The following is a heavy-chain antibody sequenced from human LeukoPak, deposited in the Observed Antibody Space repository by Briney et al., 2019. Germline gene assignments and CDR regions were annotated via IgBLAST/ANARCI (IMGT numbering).Heavy chain of an antibody. CDR3: VRVRHGDSFDY. V-gene: IGHV3-15*01. CDR1: GFTFSKAW. CDR2: IKSKTDGGTT. J-gene: IGHJ4*02. D-gene: IGHD4-17*01. Sequence: GGSLRLSCAASGFTFSKAWMTWVRQAPGKGLEWVGRIKSKTDGGTTDYPAPAKGRFTISRDDSKSSLFLQMNSLKTEDTAVYYCVRVRHGDSFDYWGQGTLVTVSS.